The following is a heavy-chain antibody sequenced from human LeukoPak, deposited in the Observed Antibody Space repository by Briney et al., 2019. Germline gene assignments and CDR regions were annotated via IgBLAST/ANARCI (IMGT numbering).Heavy chain of an antibody. D-gene: IGHD6-19*01. CDR3: ARVGPPGIAVAGKSPLDY. CDR2: IYYSGST. CDR1: GGSISSGDYY. V-gene: IGHV4-30-4*01. J-gene: IGHJ4*02. Sequence: SQTLSLTCTVSGGSISSGDYYWSWIRQPPGKGLEWIGYIYYSGSTYYNPSLKSRVTISVDTSKNQFSLKLSSVTAADTAVYYCARVGPPGIAVAGKSPLDYWGQGTLVTVSS.